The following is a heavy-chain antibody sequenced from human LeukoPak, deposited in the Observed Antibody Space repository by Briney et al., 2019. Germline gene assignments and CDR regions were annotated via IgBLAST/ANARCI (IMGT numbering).Heavy chain of an antibody. Sequence: ASVKVSCKASGYTFTFYYLYWVRQAPGQGLEWMGLINPSGGGTSYAQKFQGRVTMTRDMSASTVYMELSSLRSEDTAVYFCAREGYCRGGTCYSFDYRGQGTLVTVSS. CDR3: AREGYCRGGTCYSFDY. J-gene: IGHJ4*02. D-gene: IGHD2-15*01. V-gene: IGHV1-46*01. CDR1: GYTFTFYY. CDR2: INPSGGGT.